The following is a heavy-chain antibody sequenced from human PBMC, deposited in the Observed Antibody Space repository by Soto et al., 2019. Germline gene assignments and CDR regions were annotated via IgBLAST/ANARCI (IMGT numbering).Heavy chain of an antibody. CDR2: IKEDGSEK. J-gene: IGHJ3*02. V-gene: IGHV3-7*01. Sequence: EVQLVESGGDLVQPGGSLRLSCAGSRFTFSGYWMYWVRQAPGKGLYWVANIKEDGSEKNYVDSVRGRFTISRDNAKNSLYLQMNSLRAEDTAVYYCARGARIWGQGTMVTVS. CDR3: ARGARI. CDR1: RFTFSGYW.